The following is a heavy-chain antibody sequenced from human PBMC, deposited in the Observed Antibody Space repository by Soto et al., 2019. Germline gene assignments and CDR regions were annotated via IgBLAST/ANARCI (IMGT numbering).Heavy chain of an antibody. CDR1: GFICSSYD. Sequence: PGGSLRLSCAVSGFICSSYDMSWVRQAPEKGLEWVSTILVGGSPHYEDSVKGRFTISRDTSKNTVYLQMNSLTAGDTAVYYCAKATATSGGAFEIYGQGAMVTVSS. V-gene: IGHV3-23*01. CDR2: ILVGGSP. D-gene: IGHD1-1*01. CDR3: AKATATSGGAFEI. J-gene: IGHJ3*02.